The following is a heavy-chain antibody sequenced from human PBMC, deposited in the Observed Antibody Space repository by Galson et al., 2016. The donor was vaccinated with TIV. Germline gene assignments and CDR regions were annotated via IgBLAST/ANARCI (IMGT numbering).Heavy chain of an antibody. Sequence: SLRLSCAASGFTVSSNYMSWVRQAPGKGLEWVSITYTDDTTYYAQSVKGRFTISRDTSKNMLYLQMNSPRAEDTAFYYCATSTRPNDLDYWGQGILVTVSS. D-gene: IGHD1-1*01. CDR2: TYTDDTT. J-gene: IGHJ4*02. V-gene: IGHV3-53*01. CDR3: ATSTRPNDLDY. CDR1: GFTVSSNY.